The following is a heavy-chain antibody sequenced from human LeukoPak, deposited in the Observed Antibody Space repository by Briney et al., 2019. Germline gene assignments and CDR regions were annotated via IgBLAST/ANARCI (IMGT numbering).Heavy chain of an antibody. D-gene: IGHD5-12*01. Sequence: PSQTLSLTCTVSGDSVSSGGYYWSWIRQHPGKGLEWIGYISYSGNTYYNPSLKSRAAISADTPKNQFSLKLSSTTAADTAVYYCARAPVATPSEFDYWGQGTLVTVSS. CDR2: ISYSGNT. J-gene: IGHJ4*02. V-gene: IGHV4-31*03. CDR3: ARAPVATPSEFDY. CDR1: GDSVSSGGYY.